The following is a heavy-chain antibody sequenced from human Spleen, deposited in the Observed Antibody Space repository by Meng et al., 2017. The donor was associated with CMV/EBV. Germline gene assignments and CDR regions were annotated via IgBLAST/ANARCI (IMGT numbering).Heavy chain of an antibody. V-gene: IGHV4-39*07. CDR2: IYYSGST. D-gene: IGHD1-1*01. CDR3: AKTGPGSRSSFDD. Sequence: AGGSISRSSYYWGWIRQSPGKGLEWIGNIYYSGSTYYNPSLKSRVTISVDTSKNRFSLKLNSVTAADTAVYYCAKTGPGSRSSFDDWGQGTLVTVSS. J-gene: IGHJ4*02. CDR1: GGSISRSSYY.